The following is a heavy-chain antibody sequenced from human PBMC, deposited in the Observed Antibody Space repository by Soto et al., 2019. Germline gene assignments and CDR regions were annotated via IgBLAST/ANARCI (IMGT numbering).Heavy chain of an antibody. J-gene: IGHJ4*02. CDR3: ARVSYYYDSGGYYRKARYFDY. Sequence: SETLSLTCAVYGGSFSGYYWSWIRQPPGKGLEWIGEINHSGSTNYNPSLKSRVTISVDTSKNQFSLKLSSVTAADTAVYYCARVSYYYDSGGYYRKARYFDYWGQGTLVTVSS. CDR2: INHSGST. D-gene: IGHD3-22*01. V-gene: IGHV4-34*01. CDR1: GGSFSGYY.